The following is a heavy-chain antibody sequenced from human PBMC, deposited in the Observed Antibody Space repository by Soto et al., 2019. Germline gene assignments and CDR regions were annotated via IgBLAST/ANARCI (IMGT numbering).Heavy chain of an antibody. Sequence: QVQLVESGGGLVKPGGSLRLSCAASGFTFSDYYMSWIRQAPGKGLEWVSYISSSSSYTNYADSVKGRFTISRDNAKNSLYLQMNSLRAEDTAVYYCAINKRGYSYGSNWFDSWGQGTLVTVSS. D-gene: IGHD5-18*01. CDR3: AINKRGYSYGSNWFDS. CDR2: ISSSSSYT. V-gene: IGHV3-11*05. J-gene: IGHJ5*01. CDR1: GFTFSDYY.